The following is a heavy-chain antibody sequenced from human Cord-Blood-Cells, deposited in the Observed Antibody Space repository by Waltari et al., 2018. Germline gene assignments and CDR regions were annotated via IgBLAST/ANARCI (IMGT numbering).Heavy chain of an antibody. Sequence: QVQLQESGPGLVKPSQTLSLTCTVSGGSISSGGYHWSWIRQHPGKGLEWIGYIYYSGSSYHNPSLKSRVTISVDTSKNQFSLKLSAVTAADTAVYYCARERQNSGSYCGFDPWGQGTLVTVSS. CDR1: GGSISSGGYH. V-gene: IGHV4-31*03. D-gene: IGHD1-26*01. J-gene: IGHJ5*02. CDR2: IYYSGSS. CDR3: ARERQNSGSYCGFDP.